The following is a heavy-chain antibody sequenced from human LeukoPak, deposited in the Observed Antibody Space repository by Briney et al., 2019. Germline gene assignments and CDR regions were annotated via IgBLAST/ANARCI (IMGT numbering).Heavy chain of an antibody. CDR1: GGSISSYY. J-gene: IGHJ4*02. D-gene: IGHD3-9*01. CDR2: IYYSGST. Sequence: PSETLSLTCTVSGGSISSYYWSWIRQPPGKGLEWIGYIYYSGSTNYNPSLKSRVTISVDTSKNQFSLKLSSVTAADTAVYYCATQGTRAGYDYWGQGTLVTVSS. V-gene: IGHV4-59*01. CDR3: ATQGTRAGYDY.